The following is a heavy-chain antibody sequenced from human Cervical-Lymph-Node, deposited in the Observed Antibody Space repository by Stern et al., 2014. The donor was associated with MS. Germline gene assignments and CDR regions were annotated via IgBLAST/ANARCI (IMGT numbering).Heavy chain of an antibody. D-gene: IGHD4-11*01. CDR2: ISSYNGNT. J-gene: IGHJ4*02. Sequence: QVQLMQSGPEVRQPGASVRVSCKASGYTFTTPNYGIAWVREAPGRGLEWMGWISSYNGNTVYAQKLQDRVTMTTDTSTSTAYMELRSLRSDDTAFYYCARERVRDFNDYHFDSWGQGTLVTVSS. CDR1: GYTFTTPNYG. CDR3: ARERVRDFNDYHFDS. V-gene: IGHV1-18*01.